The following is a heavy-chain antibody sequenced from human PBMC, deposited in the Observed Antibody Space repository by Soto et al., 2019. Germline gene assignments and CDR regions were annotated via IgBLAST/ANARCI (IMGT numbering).Heavy chain of an antibody. CDR2: IKSKTDGGTT. CDR3: TTDRGIADYYGSGIYYYYYYCMDV. J-gene: IGHJ6*02. Sequence: LSLSCAASGFTFSNAWMSWVRQAPGKGLEWVGRIKSKTDGGTTDYAAPVKGRFTISRDDSKNTLYLQMNSLKTEDTAVYYCTTDRGIADYYGSGIYYYYYYCMDVWCQGTTVTVSS. D-gene: IGHD3-10*01. CDR1: GFTFSNAW. V-gene: IGHV3-15*01.